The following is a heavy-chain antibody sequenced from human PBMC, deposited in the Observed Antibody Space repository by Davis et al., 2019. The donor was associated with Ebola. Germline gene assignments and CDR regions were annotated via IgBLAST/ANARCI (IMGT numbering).Heavy chain of an antibody. Sequence: GGSLRLSCEASGFTFSRYGMHWVRQAPGKGPEWLTYIFFDGSETFYADSVKGRFTISRDNAKNSLYLQMNSLRAEDTAIYYCARDPTLTSGDHPDYWGQGTLVTVSS. V-gene: IGHV3-33*08. D-gene: IGHD4-17*01. CDR3: ARDPTLTSGDHPDY. CDR2: IFFDGSET. CDR1: GFTFSRYG. J-gene: IGHJ4*02.